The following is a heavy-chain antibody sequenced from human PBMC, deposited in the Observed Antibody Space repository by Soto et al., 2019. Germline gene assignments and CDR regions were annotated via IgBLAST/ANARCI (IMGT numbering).Heavy chain of an antibody. D-gene: IGHD3-3*01. CDR2: INHSGST. V-gene: IGHV4-34*01. Sequence: SETLSLTCAVYGGSFSGYYWSWIRQPPGKGLEWIGEINHSGSTNYNPSHKSRVTISVDTSKNQFSLKLSSVTAADTAVYYCARSNDYDFWSGYYTPRPTKYYMVVLGKGTTVTVS. J-gene: IGHJ6*03. CDR3: ARSNDYDFWSGYYTPRPTKYYMVV. CDR1: GGSFSGYY.